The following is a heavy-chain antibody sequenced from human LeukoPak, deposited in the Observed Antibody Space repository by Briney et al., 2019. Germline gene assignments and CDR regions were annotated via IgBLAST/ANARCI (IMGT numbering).Heavy chain of an antibody. V-gene: IGHV1-2*06. J-gene: IGHJ3*02. CDR1: GYTFTAYY. CDR3: AVQTIVANTKGDAFDI. CDR2: INSNSAGT. D-gene: IGHD5-12*01. Sequence: ASVKVSCKASGYTFTAYYIHWVRQAPGQGLEWVGRINSNSAGTNYAQKFRGRVTMTRDTSISTVSMELSSLRSDDTAVYYCAVQTIVANTKGDAFDIWGQGTTVIVSS.